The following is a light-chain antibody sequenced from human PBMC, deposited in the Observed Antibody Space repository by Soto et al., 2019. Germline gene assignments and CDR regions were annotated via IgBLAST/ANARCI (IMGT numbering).Light chain of an antibody. CDR1: TGAVTSSNY. CDR2: STN. Sequence: QTVVTQEPSLTVSPGGTVTLTCAVYTGAVTSSNYPNWFQQKPGQAPRALIYSTNHKYSWTPARFSGSLLGGKAALTLSGVQPEDEADYYCLLYYGGQVGVFGGGTQLTVL. V-gene: IGLV7-43*01. J-gene: IGLJ2*01. CDR3: LLYYGGQVGV.